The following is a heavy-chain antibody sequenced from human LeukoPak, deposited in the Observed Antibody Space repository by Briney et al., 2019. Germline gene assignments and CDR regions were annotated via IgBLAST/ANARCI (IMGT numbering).Heavy chain of an antibody. D-gene: IGHD6-13*01. CDR2: MRPHTGDS. Sequence: GASVKVSCKASGYTFTHYDIHWVRQATGQGLEWVGWMRPHTGDSVYAQRFQGRVTMTGDTSTSTAYLEVSSLRYDGTAVYYCARGTSSGWYGHWFDSWGPGTLVAVSP. V-gene: IGHV1-8*01. CDR3: ARGTSSGWYGHWFDS. CDR1: GYTFTHYD. J-gene: IGHJ5*01.